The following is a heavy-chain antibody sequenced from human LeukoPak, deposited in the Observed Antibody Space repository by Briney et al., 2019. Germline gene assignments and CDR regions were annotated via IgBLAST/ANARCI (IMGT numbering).Heavy chain of an antibody. J-gene: IGHJ4*02. V-gene: IGHV3-23*01. Sequence: TGGSLRLSCAAPGFTFSSYAMSWVRQAPGKGLEWVSAISGSGGSTYYADSVKGRFTISRDNSKNTLYLQMNSLRAEDTAVYYCAKDGYDSSGYYTTPFDYWGQGTLVTVSS. CDR2: ISGSGGST. CDR3: AKDGYDSSGYYTTPFDY. D-gene: IGHD3-22*01. CDR1: GFTFSSYA.